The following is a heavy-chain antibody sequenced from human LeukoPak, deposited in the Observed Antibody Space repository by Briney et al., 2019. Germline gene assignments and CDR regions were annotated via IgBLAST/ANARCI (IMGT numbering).Heavy chain of an antibody. D-gene: IGHD3-9*01. CDR3: AKWGDYDVLTGYVSDY. CDR1: GFTFGDYA. Sequence: PGRSLRLSCTASGFTFGDYAMSWVRQAPGKGLEWVSAITGSGGNTYYADSVKGRFTISRDNSKNTVFLQMNSLRAEDTAVYYCAKWGDYDVLTGYVSDYWGQGTLVTVSS. J-gene: IGHJ4*02. V-gene: IGHV3-23*01. CDR2: ITGSGGNT.